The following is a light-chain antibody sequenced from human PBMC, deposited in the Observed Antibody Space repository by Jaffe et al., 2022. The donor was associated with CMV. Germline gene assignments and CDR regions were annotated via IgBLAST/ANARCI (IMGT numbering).Light chain of an antibody. V-gene: IGKV1-39*01. J-gene: IGKJ3*01. Sequence: DIQMTQSPSSLSVSVGDRVTITCRASQSISSYLNWYQQKPGKAPKLLIFTASNLQSGVPSRFSGSGSGTDFTLTISSLRPEDFATYYCQQTDNTPFTFGPGTKVDIK. CDR3: QQTDNTPFT. CDR1: QSISSY. CDR2: TAS.